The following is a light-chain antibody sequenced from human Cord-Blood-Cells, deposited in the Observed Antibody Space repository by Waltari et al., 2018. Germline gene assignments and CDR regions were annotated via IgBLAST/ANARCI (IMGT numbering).Light chain of an antibody. Sequence: QSALTQPASVSGSPGPSITLSCPGTRSDVGGSNFVSWYQQHPGKAPKLMIYEVSNRPSGVSNRFSGSKSGNTASLTISGLQAEDEADYYCSSYTSSSTRVFGGGTKLTVL. V-gene: IGLV2-14*01. CDR3: SSYTSSSTRV. CDR2: EVS. CDR1: RSDVGGSNF. J-gene: IGLJ3*02.